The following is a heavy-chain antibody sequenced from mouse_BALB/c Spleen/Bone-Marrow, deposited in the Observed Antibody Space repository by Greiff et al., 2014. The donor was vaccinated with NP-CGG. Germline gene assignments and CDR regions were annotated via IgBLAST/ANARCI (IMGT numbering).Heavy chain of an antibody. J-gene: IGHJ3*01. CDR1: GFNIKDSY. Sequence: VQLQQSGAELVKPGASVKLSCTASGFNIKDSYLHWVKQRPEQGLDWIGRIDPAKGNTNYDPKFQGKATITADTSSNTAYLQLSSLTSEDTAVYFCARNDPFAYWGQGTLVTVSA. CDR3: ARNDPFAY. CDR2: IDPAKGNT. V-gene: IGHV14-3*02. D-gene: IGHD2-12*01.